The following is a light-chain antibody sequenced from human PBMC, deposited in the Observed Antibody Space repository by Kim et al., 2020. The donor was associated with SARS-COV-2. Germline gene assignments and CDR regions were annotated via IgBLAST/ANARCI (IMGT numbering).Light chain of an antibody. CDR3: QQYDNWPPYT. CDR1: QRLNSN. J-gene: IGKJ2*01. Sequence: EIVMKQSPATLSVSPGDAVTLSCTASQRLNSNLAWYQQKRGQSPTLLIYGASTRATGVPARFSGRGFGKEFTFTISSLQSEDFAVYYCQQYDNWPPYTFGQGTKLEI. V-gene: IGKV3-15*01. CDR2: GAS.